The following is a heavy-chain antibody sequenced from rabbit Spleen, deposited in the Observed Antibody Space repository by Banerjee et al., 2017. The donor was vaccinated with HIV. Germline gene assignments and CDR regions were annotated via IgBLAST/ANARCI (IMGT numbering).Heavy chain of an antibody. Sequence: QEQLVEYGGDLVQPEGSLTLTCKASGLDFSSSYWMCWVRQAPGKGLEWIGCIYTYYGSTYYANWVNGRFSISRENAQNTVFLQMTSLTAADTATYFCARDGTGGSYFALWGPGTLVTVS. CDR3: ARDGTGGSYFAL. J-gene: IGHJ6*01. V-gene: IGHV1S45*01. CDR1: GLDFSSSYW. CDR2: IYTYYGST. D-gene: IGHD8-1*01.